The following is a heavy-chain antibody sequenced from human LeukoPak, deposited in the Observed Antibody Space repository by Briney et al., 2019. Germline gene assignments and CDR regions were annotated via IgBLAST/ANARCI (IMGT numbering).Heavy chain of an antibody. D-gene: IGHD3-3*01. CDR1: GFTFSSYA. J-gene: IGHJ4*02. CDR3: ARSVPLRFLEWLYYFDY. V-gene: IGHV3-30-3*01. CDR2: ISYDGSNK. Sequence: PGGSLRLSCAASGFTFSSYAMHWVRQAPGKGLEWVAVISYDGSNKYYADSVKGRFTISRDNSKNTLYLQMNSLRAEDTAVYYCARSVPLRFLEWLYYFDYWGQGTLVTVSS.